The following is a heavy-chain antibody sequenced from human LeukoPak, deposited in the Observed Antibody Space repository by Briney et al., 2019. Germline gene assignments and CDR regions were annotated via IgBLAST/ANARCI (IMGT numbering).Heavy chain of an antibody. D-gene: IGHD2-8*01. V-gene: IGHV3-23*01. CDR3: AKDPVLMVYARFDY. CDR1: GSTFSSYA. CDR2: ISGSGGST. Sequence: GGSLRLSCAASGSTFSSYAMSWVRQAPGKGLEWVSAISGSGGSTYYADSVKGRFTISRDNSKNTLYLQMNSLRAEDTAVYYCAKDPVLMVYARFDYWGQGTLVTVSS. J-gene: IGHJ4*02.